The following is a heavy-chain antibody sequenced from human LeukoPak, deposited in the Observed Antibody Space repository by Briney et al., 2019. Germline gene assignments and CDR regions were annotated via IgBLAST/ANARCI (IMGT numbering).Heavy chain of an antibody. V-gene: IGHV3-23*01. CDR3: ATHQPQSSSPLFFNYYYMDV. CDR2: ISGSGGST. Sequence: GGSLRLSCAASGFTFSSYAMSWVRQAPGKGLEWVSAISGSGGSTYYADSVKGRFTISRDNSKNTLYLQMNSLRAEDTAVYYCATHQPQSSSPLFFNYYYMDVWGKGTTVTVSS. D-gene: IGHD6-6*01. J-gene: IGHJ6*03. CDR1: GFTFSSYA.